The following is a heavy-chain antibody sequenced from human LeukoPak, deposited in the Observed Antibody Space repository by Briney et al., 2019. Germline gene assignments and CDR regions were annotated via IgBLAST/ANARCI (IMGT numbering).Heavy chain of an antibody. V-gene: IGHV3-21*01. CDR3: ARDSSGWPSDY. D-gene: IGHD6-19*01. Sequence: GGSLRLSCAASGFTFSSYSMNWVRQAPGKGLEWASSISSSSSYIYYADSVKGRFTISRDNAKNSLYLQMNSLRAEDTAVYYCARDSSGWPSDYWGQGTLVTVSS. J-gene: IGHJ4*02. CDR1: GFTFSSYS. CDR2: ISSSSSYI.